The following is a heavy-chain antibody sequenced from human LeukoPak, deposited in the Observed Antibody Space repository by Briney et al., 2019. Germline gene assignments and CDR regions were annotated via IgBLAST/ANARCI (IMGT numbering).Heavy chain of an antibody. CDR3: ARDLAARSVHPNWYFDL. J-gene: IGHJ2*01. D-gene: IGHD6-6*01. Sequence: GGSLRLSCAASGFTVSSNYMSWVRQAPGKGLEWVSVIYSGGSTYYADSVKGRFTISRDNSKNTLYLQMNSLRAEDTAVYYCARDLAARSVHPNWYFDLWGRGTLVTVSS. CDR1: GFTVSSNY. V-gene: IGHV3-53*01. CDR2: IYSGGST.